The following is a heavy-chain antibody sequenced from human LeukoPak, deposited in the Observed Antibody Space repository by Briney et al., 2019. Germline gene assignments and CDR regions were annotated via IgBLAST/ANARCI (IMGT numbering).Heavy chain of an antibody. J-gene: IGHJ4*02. D-gene: IGHD4/OR15-4a*01. V-gene: IGHV1-69*13. CDR3: ARDQYGGPFDY. CDR1: GYTFTSYG. CDR2: IIPIFGTA. Sequence: ASVKVSCKASGYTFTSYGISWVRQAPGQGLEWMGGIIPIFGTANYAQKFQGRVTITADESTSTAYMELSSLRSEDTAVYYCARDQYGGPFDYWGQGTLVTVSS.